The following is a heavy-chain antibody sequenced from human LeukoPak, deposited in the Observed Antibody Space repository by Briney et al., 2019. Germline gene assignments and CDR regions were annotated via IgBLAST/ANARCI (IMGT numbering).Heavy chain of an antibody. V-gene: IGHV3-48*03. CDR1: GFTFSSYE. D-gene: IGHD1-26*01. CDR2: ISSSGSTI. J-gene: IGHJ4*02. CDR3: ALTLVGAQPLDY. Sequence: GGSLRLSCAASGFTFSSYEMNWVRQAPGKGLEWVSYISSSGSTIYYADSVKGRFTISRDNAKNSLYLRMNSLRAEDTAVYYCALTLVGAQPLDYWGQGTLVTVSS.